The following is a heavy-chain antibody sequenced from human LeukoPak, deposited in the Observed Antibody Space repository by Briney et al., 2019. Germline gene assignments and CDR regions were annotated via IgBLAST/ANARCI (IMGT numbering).Heavy chain of an antibody. J-gene: IGHJ4*02. CDR2: INHSGST. V-gene: IGHV4-34*01. CDR1: GGSFSGYY. D-gene: IGHD6-19*01. Sequence: SETLSLTCAVYGGSFSGYYWSWIRQPPGKGLEWIGEINHSGSTNYNPSLKSRVTISVDTSKNQFSLKLSPVTAADTAVYYCARHESWLVKEFDYWGQGTLVTVSS. CDR3: ARHESWLVKEFDY.